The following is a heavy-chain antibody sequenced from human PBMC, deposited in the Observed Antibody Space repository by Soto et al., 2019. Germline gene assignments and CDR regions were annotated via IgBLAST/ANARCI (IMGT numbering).Heavy chain of an antibody. J-gene: IGHJ6*04. CDR1: GGTFSSYA. D-gene: IGHD3-22*01. V-gene: IGHV1-69*13. Sequence: SVKVSWKASGGTFSSYAISWVRQAPGQGLEWMGGIIPIFGTANYAQKFQGRVTITADESTSTAYMELSSLRSEDTAVYYCARDYGYDSSGYYPIYYYGMDVWGK. CDR2: IIPIFGTA. CDR3: ARDYGYDSSGYYPIYYYGMDV.